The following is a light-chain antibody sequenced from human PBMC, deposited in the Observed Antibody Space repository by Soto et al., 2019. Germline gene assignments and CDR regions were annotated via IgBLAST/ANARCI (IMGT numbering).Light chain of an antibody. CDR3: SSYTSSSTLV. CDR2: DVS. V-gene: IGLV2-14*01. J-gene: IGLJ2*01. Sequence: QSALTQPASVSGSPGQSITISCTGTSSDVGGYNYVSWYQQHPGKAPKLIIYDVSNRPSGVSNRFSGSKSGNTASLTISGLQAEDEADYYCSSYTSSSTLVFGGGPKVTVL. CDR1: SSDVGGYNY.